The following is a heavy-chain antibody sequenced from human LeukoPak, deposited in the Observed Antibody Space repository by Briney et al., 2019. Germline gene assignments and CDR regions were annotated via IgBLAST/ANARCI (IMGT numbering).Heavy chain of an antibody. CDR3: AKDFWWGGSSYYYGSGSYPRYFDL. V-gene: IGHV3-23*01. D-gene: IGHD3-10*01. CDR1: GFTFSSYA. Sequence: GGSLRLSCAASGFTFSSYAMSWVRQAPGKGLEWVSALSGSGGRTYYADSVKGRFTISRDNSRNTLYLQMNSLRAEDTAGYYCAKDFWWGGSSYYYGSGSYPRYFDLWGRGTLVTVSS. J-gene: IGHJ2*01. CDR2: LSGSGGRT.